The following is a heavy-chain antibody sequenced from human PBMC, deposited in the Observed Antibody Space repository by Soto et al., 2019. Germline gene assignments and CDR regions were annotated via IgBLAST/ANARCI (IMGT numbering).Heavy chain of an antibody. CDR2: IIPIFGTA. Sequence: GASVKVSCKASGGTFSSYAISWVRQAPGQGLEWMGGIIPIFGTANYAQKFQGRVTITADESTSTAYMELSSLRSEDTAVYYCARDRWYYDILTGSYYYYGMDVWGQGTTVTVSS. CDR3: ARDRWYYDILTGSYYYYGMDV. V-gene: IGHV1-69*13. CDR1: GGTFSSYA. D-gene: IGHD3-9*01. J-gene: IGHJ6*02.